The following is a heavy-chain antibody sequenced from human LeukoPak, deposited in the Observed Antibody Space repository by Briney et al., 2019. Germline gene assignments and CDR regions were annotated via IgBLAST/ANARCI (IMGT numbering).Heavy chain of an antibody. CDR1: GFTFSTQA. D-gene: IGHD3-22*01. J-gene: IGHJ4*02. Sequence: GGSLRLSCAASGFTFSTQAMSWVRQAPRKGLEWVSTISGSGDSTYYADSVKGRFTISRDNSKNTLYLQMNSLRAEDTAVYYCAKDNYVGRVIVSAQSYDYWGQGTLVTVSS. V-gene: IGHV3-23*01. CDR3: AKDNYVGRVIVSAQSYDY. CDR2: ISGSGDST.